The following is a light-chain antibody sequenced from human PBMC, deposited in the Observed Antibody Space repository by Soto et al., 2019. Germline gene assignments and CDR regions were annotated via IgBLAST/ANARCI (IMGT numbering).Light chain of an antibody. CDR1: SIYNDGSYY. Sequence: QSVLTQPPSASGSPGQSVTVSCTGASIYNDGSYYVSWYQQHPGKAPKLIIYGVYNRPSGVSNRFSGSKSGNTASLTISGLQAEDEADYYCSSFTNNNTPHVVFGGGTKLTVL. CDR3: SSFTNNNTPHVV. J-gene: IGLJ2*01. CDR2: GVY. V-gene: IGLV2-14*01.